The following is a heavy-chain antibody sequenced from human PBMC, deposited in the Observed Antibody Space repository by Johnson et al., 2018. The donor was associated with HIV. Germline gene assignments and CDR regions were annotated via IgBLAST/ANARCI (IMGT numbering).Heavy chain of an antibody. D-gene: IGHD2-21*01. Sequence: VQLVESGGGLVQPGGSLRLSCAASGFTVSGNYMTWVRQAPGKGLEWVYGINWNGGSTGYADSVKGRFTISRDNAKNSLYLQMNSLRTEDTALYYCARTGRLFDAFDIWGQGTMVTVSS. J-gene: IGHJ3*02. CDR3: ARTGRLFDAFDI. V-gene: IGHV3-20*04. CDR2: INWNGGST. CDR1: GFTVSGNY.